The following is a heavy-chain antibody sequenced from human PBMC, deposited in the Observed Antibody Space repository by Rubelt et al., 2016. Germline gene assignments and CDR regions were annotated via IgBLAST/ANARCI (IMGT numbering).Heavy chain of an antibody. J-gene: IGHJ4*02. V-gene: IGHV3-30*01. Sequence: YDGSNKYYADSVKGRFTISRDNSKNTLYLQMNSLRAEDTAVYYCARVQRGFDYWGQGTLVTVSS. D-gene: IGHD6-25*01. CDR2: YDGSNK. CDR3: ARVQRGFDY.